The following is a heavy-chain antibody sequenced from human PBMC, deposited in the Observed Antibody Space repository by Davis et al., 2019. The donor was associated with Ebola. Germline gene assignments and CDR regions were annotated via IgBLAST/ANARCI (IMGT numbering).Heavy chain of an antibody. V-gene: IGHV1-2*06. J-gene: IGHJ6*04. CDR1: GYTFTGYY. CDR3: ARTKTFRSITMIVVDGMDV. D-gene: IGHD3-22*01. Sequence: AASVKVSCKASGYTFTGYYIQWVRRAPGQGLEWMGRINPYNGGTNYAQKFQGRVTMTRDTSISTAYMELSRLRSDDTAVYYCARTKTFRSITMIVVDGMDVWGKGTTVTVSS. CDR2: INPYNGGT.